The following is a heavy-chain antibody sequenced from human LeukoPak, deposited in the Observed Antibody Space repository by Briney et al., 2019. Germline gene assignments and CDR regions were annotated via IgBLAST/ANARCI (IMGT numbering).Heavy chain of an antibody. CDR2: IWYDGSNK. D-gene: IGHD5-18*01. CDR3: ARELIPGRIQLWPPSFGY. V-gene: IGHV3-33*01. Sequence: PGGSLRLSCAASGFTFSSYGMHWVRQAPGKGLEWVAVIWYDGSNKYYADSVKGRFTISRDNSKNTLYLQMNSLRAEDTAVYYCARELIPGRIQLWPPSFGYWGQGTLVTVSS. CDR1: GFTFSSYG. J-gene: IGHJ4*02.